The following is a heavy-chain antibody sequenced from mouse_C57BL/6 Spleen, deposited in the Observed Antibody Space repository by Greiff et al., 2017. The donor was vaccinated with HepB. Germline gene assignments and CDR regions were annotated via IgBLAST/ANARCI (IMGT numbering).Heavy chain of an antibody. CDR1: GYTFTSYW. J-gene: IGHJ1*03. CDR2: IDPSDSYT. Sequence: QVQLQQPGAELVKPGASVKLSCKASGYTFTSYWMQWVKQRPGQGLEWIGEIDPSDSYTNYNQKFKGKATLTVDTSSSTAYMQLSRLTSEDSAVYYCAREEKGYGYWYFDGWGTGTTVTVSS. D-gene: IGHD2-2*01. CDR3: AREEKGYGYWYFDG. V-gene: IGHV1-50*01.